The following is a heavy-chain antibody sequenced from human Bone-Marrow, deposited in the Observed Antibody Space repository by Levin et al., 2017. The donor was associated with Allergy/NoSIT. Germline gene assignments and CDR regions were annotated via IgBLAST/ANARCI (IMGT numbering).Heavy chain of an antibody. CDR2: VYASGST. CDR3: ARDRRGYYMDV. V-gene: IGHV4-61*09. D-gene: IGHD5-12*01. Sequence: SQTLSLTCTVSGGSISSGSYCGTWVRQPAGKGLEWIGHVYASGSTNYNPSLKSRVTISVDTSKIQFSLKLTSVSAADTAVYYCARDRRGYYMDVWGKGTTVTVSS. J-gene: IGHJ6*03. CDR1: GGSISSGSYC.